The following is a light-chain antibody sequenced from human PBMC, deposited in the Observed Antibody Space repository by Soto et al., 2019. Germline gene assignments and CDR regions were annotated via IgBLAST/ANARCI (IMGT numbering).Light chain of an antibody. CDR3: QQYNSYRT. Sequence: DIQMTQSPSTLSASVGDRVTITCRASESISSWLAWYQQKPGKAPKLLISKASSLESGVPSRFSGSVSGTEFTLTISSLQPDDFATYYCQQYNSYRTFGQGTKVEIK. J-gene: IGKJ1*01. CDR2: KAS. V-gene: IGKV1-5*03. CDR1: ESISSW.